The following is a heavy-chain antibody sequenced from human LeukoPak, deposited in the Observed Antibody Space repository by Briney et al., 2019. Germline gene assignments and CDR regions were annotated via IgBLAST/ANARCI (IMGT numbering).Heavy chain of an antibody. V-gene: IGHV4-30-4*01. CDR1: GVSISSGDYY. J-gene: IGHJ3*02. CDR2: IYYSGST. Sequence: SETLSLTCTVSGVSISSGDYYWSWIRQPPGKGLEWIGYIYYSGSTYYNPSLKSRVTISVDTSKNQFSLKLSSVTAADTAAYYCARDDTGSSWYNAFDIWGQGTMVTVSS. D-gene: IGHD6-13*01. CDR3: ARDDTGSSWYNAFDI.